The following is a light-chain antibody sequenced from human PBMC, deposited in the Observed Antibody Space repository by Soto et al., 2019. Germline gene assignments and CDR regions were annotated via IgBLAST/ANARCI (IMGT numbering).Light chain of an antibody. V-gene: IGKV3-15*01. J-gene: IGKJ1*01. CDR2: GAS. CDR1: QSVSSN. CDR3: QQENNWPPWT. Sequence: EIVMTQSPATLSASPGEIATLSCRASQSVSSNLAWYQQKRGQGPRLLIYGASTSANGIPASFSGSGSGTDFTPSISSLLTEDCAVDYYQQENNWPPWTCGQGTKVEIK.